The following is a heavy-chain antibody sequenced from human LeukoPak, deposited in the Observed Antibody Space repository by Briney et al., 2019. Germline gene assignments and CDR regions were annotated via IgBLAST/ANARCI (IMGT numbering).Heavy chain of an antibody. Sequence: ASVKVSCKASGYTFTSYAMHWVRQAPGQRLEWMGWINAGNGNTKYSEKFQGRVTITRDTSASTAYMELSSLRSEDTAVYYCARDRGDYGFDPWGQGTLVTVSS. D-gene: IGHD4-17*01. J-gene: IGHJ5*02. CDR3: ARDRGDYGFDP. CDR2: INAGNGNT. CDR1: GYTFTSYA. V-gene: IGHV1-3*01.